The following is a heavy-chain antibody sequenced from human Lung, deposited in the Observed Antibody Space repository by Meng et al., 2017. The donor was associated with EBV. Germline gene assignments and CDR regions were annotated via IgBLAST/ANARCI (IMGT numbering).Heavy chain of an antibody. J-gene: IGHJ4*02. V-gene: IGHV4-34*01. CDR1: GGSFSGYY. CDR2: INHSGST. Sequence: QVQPQQWGAGLLEPSETLFLTCAVYGGSFSGYYWSWSRQPPGKGLEWIGEINHSGSTNYNPSLKSRVTISVDTSKNQFSLKLSSVTAADTAVYYCARSYSSGWYTLFDYWGQGTLVTVSS. CDR3: ARSYSSGWYTLFDY. D-gene: IGHD6-19*01.